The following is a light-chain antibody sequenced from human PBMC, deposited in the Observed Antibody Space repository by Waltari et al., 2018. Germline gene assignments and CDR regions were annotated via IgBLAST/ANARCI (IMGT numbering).Light chain of an antibody. V-gene: IGKV6-21*01. CDR3: HQSGSLPFT. CDR1: QNIGTD. Sequence: ELVLTQSPDFQSATPNEKVTITRRASQNIGTDLHWYQQKPYQSPNLLIWYASRSFSGVPSRFSGSGSGTTFTLTISSLQAEDAATYYCHQSGSLPFTFGPGTKVDIK. CDR2: YAS. J-gene: IGKJ3*01.